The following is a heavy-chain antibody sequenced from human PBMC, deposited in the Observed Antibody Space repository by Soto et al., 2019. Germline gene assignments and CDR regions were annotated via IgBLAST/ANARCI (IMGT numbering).Heavy chain of an antibody. V-gene: IGHV4-31*03. J-gene: IGHJ4*01. CDR3: ARHIPIDNILGFDY. CDR1: GGSISSGGYY. CDR2: IYYSGST. D-gene: IGHD2-21*01. Sequence: TSETLSLTCTVSGGSISSGGYYWSWIRQHPGKGLEWIGYIYYSGSTYYNPSLKSRVTISVDTSKNQFSLKLTSVTAADTAVFYCARHIPIDNILGFDYWGHGTLVTVSS.